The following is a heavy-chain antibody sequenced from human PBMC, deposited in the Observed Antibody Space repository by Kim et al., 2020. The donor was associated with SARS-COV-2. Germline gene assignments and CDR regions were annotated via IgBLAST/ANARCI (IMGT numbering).Heavy chain of an antibody. J-gene: IGHJ6*02. V-gene: IGHV5-51*01. Sequence: GESLKISCKGSGYSFASYWIAWVRQMPGKGLEWMGIIYPGDSDTRYNPSFQGQVTISADKSISTAYLQWSSLKAADTAIYYCARRRGGWDGAGGGMDVWGQGTTVTVSS. CDR1: GYSFASYW. D-gene: IGHD1-26*01. CDR3: ARRRGGWDGAGGGMDV. CDR2: IYPGDSDT.